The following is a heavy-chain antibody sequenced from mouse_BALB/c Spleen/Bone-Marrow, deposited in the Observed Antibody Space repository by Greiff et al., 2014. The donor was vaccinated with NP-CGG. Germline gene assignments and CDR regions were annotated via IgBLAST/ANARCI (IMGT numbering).Heavy chain of an antibody. CDR2: INPNNGGT. J-gene: IGHJ2*01. CDR3: TRGRTWDFDY. Sequence: VQLVESGAELVKPGTSVKLSCKASGYTFTTYYMYWVKQRPGQGLEWIGEINPNNGGTNFREKFKSKATLTVDKSSSTAYMQLSSLTSEDSAVYYCTRGRTWDFDYWGQGTTHTVSS. CDR1: GYTFTTYY. V-gene: IGHV1S81*02. D-gene: IGHD4-1*01.